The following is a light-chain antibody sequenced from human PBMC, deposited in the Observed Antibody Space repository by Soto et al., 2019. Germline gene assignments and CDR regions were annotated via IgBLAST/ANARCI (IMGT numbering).Light chain of an antibody. CDR1: QSVGSN. Sequence: EIVLTPSPTTLSVSPGEIATLSFRASQSVGSNLAWFQQKPGQAPRLLIYDASNRATGIPARFSGSGSGTDFTLTITRLEPEDFAVDYCQQDGSTPWTFGQGTKVDIK. CDR3: QQDGSTPWT. CDR2: DAS. V-gene: IGKV3D-15*01. J-gene: IGKJ1*01.